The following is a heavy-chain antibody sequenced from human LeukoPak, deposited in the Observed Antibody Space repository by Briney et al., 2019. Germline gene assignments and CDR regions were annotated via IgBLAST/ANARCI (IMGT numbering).Heavy chain of an antibody. J-gene: IGHJ4*02. CDR2: INHSGST. D-gene: IGHD1-7*01. CDR1: GGSFSGYY. Sequence: SETLSLTCAVYGGSFSGYYWSWIRQPPGKGLEWIGEINHSGSTNYNPSLKSRVTISVDTSKNQFSLKLSSVTAADTAVYYCASTGGITGTTSQRALFDYWGQGTLVTVSS. V-gene: IGHV4-34*01. CDR3: ASTGGITGTTSQRALFDY.